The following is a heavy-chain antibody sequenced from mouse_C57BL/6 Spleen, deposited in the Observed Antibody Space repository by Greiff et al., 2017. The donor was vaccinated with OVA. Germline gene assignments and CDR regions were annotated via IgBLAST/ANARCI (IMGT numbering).Heavy chain of an antibody. CDR2: IDPSDSYT. V-gene: IGHV1-50*01. CDR1: GYTFTSYW. Sequence: VQLQQPGAELVKPGASVKLSCKASGYTFTSYWMQWVKQRPGQGLEWIGEIDPSDSYTNYNQKFKGKATLTVDTSSSTAYMQLSSLTSEDSAVYYCARWGYGSGFDYWGQGTTLTVSS. J-gene: IGHJ2*01. CDR3: ARWGYGSGFDY. D-gene: IGHD1-1*01.